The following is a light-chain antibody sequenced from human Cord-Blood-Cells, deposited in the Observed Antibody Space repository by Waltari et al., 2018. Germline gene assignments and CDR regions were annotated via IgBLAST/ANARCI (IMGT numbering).Light chain of an antibody. CDR1: ISYVGGYNY. V-gene: IGLV2-11*01. CDR3: CSYAGSYTYVV. Sequence: QSSLTQPRSVSGSPGQSVTIPFTGTISYVGGYNYGSVYQQHPGKPPKLMIYDVIKRRSGVPDRFSGSKSGNTASLTISGLQAEDEADYYCCSYAGSYTYVVFGGGTMLTVL. CDR2: DVI. J-gene: IGLJ2*01.